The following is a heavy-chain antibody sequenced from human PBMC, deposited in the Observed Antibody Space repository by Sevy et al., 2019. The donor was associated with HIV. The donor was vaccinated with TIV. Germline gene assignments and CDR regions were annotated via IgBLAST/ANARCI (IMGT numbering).Heavy chain of an antibody. CDR1: GISFTTSG. V-gene: IGHV3-30*18. Sequence: GGSLRLSCVVSGISFTTSGMHWVRQAPGMGLEWVAVISYHGRDKFYAESVKGRSTISRDNSKNMLYLQMNSLRAEDTAVYYCAKDFTGYNGMDVWGQGTKVTVSS. J-gene: IGHJ6*02. CDR2: ISYHGRDK. D-gene: IGHD3-9*01. CDR3: AKDFTGYNGMDV.